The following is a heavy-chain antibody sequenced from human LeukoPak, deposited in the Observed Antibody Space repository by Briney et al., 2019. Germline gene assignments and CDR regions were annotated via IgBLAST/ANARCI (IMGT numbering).Heavy chain of an antibody. Sequence: GASVKVSCKASGYTFTSYYMHWVRQAPGQGLEWMGIINPSGGSTSYAQKFQGRVTMTRDTSTSTVYMELSSLRSEDTAVYYCARVLGMATKNSLFDYWGQGTLVTVSS. CDR3: ARVLGMATKNSLFDY. J-gene: IGHJ4*02. CDR1: GYTFTSYY. CDR2: INPSGGST. V-gene: IGHV1-46*01. D-gene: IGHD5-24*01.